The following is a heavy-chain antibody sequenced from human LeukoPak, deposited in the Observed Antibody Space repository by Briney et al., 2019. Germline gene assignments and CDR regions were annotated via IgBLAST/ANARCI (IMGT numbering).Heavy chain of an antibody. D-gene: IGHD3-9*01. CDR1: GFTFSSYS. CDR3: ARAESDILTGALDY. V-gene: IGHV3-21*01. J-gene: IGHJ4*02. Sequence: PGGSLRLSCAASGFTFSSYSMNWVRQAPGKGLEWVSAISTSGSSIYYADSVKGRFTISRDNSKNTLYLQMNSLRAEDTAVYYCARAESDILTGALDYWGQGTLVTVSS. CDR2: ISTSGSSI.